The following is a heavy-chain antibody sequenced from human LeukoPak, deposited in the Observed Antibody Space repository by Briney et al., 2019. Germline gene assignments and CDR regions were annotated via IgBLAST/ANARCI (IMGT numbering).Heavy chain of an antibody. CDR1: GGSFSGYY. D-gene: IGHD1-26*01. CDR2: INHSGST. V-gene: IGHV4-34*01. J-gene: IGHJ6*02. CDR3: ARDRVGATIHYYYGMDV. Sequence: SETLSLTCAVYGGSFSGYYWSWIRQPPGKGLEWIGEINHSGSTNYNPSLKSRVTISVDTSKNQFSLKLSSVTAADTAVYYCARDRVGATIHYYYGMDVWGQGTTVTVSS.